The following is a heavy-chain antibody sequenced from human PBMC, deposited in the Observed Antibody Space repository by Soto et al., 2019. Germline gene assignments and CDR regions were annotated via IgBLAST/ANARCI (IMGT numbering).Heavy chain of an antibody. Sequence: PSETLSLTCAVYGGSFGGYYGSWIRQPPGKGLEWIGEINHSGSTNYNPSLKSRVTISVDTSKNQFSLKLSSVTAADTAVYYCARGPRGIAVAGTGGYFDYWGQGTLVTVSS. J-gene: IGHJ4*02. CDR2: INHSGST. CDR3: ARGPRGIAVAGTGGYFDY. V-gene: IGHV4-34*01. CDR1: GGSFGGYY. D-gene: IGHD6-19*01.